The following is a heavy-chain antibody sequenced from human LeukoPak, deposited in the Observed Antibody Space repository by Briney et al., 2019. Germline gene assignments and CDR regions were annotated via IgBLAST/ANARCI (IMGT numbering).Heavy chain of an antibody. V-gene: IGHV4-34*01. Sequence: PSETLSLTCAVYGESLSKYYWTWIRQSPGKGLEWIGEINHRGSTNLNPSLKSRVTLSVDTSKHQFSLKLTSVTAADTAVYYCASSVGSTDYWGQGTLVTVSS. CDR3: ASSVGSTDY. CDR1: GESLSKYY. J-gene: IGHJ4*02. CDR2: INHRGST. D-gene: IGHD1-26*01.